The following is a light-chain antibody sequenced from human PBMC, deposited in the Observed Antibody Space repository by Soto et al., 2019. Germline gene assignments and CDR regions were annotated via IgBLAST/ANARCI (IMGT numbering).Light chain of an antibody. Sequence: DIQMTQSPSTLSAFVGDRVIITCRASQSISRWLAWSQQKPGKAPKLLIFDASSLESGVPSRFSGSGSGTEFTLTISSLQPDDFATYYCQQYNSYSLFFGQGTRLEIK. CDR1: QSISRW. J-gene: IGKJ5*01. V-gene: IGKV1-5*01. CDR2: DAS. CDR3: QQYNSYSLF.